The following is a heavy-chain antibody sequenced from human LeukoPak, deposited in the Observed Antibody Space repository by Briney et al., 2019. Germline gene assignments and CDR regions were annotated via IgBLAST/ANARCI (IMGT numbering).Heavy chain of an antibody. Sequence: SAALSLTCTVSGGSISSGRYYGRWIRQPPGEGLGWIGYIYYSGSSNYNPSLRSRVTISVDTSKNQFSLKLSSVTAADSAVYSWAREYSGYDDDAFDIWGQGTMVTVSS. D-gene: IGHD5-12*01. CDR1: GGSISSGRYY. J-gene: IGHJ3*02. V-gene: IGHV4-61*01. CDR2: IYYSGSS. CDR3: AREYSGYDDDAFDI.